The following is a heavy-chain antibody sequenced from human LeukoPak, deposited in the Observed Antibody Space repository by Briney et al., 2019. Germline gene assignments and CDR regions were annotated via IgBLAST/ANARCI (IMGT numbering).Heavy chain of an antibody. J-gene: IGHJ6*03. CDR1: GFTFSSYA. CDR3: ARAKDYYYYYMDV. V-gene: IGHV3-23*01. CDR2: ISGSGGST. Sequence: GGSLRLSCAASGFTFSSYAMSWVRRAPGKGLGWVSAISGSGGSTYYADSVKGRFTISRDNSKNTLYLQMNSLRAEDTAVYYCARAKDYYYYYMDVWGNGTTVTISS.